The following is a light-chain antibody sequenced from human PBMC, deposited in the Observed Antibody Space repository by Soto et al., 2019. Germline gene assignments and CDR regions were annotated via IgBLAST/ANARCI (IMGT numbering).Light chain of an antibody. CDR2: DVS. CDR3: CSYAGSYTLAV. J-gene: IGLJ1*01. V-gene: IGLV2-11*01. Sequence: QSALTQPRSVSGSPVQSVTISCTGTSSDVGGYNYVSWYQQHPGKAPKLMIYDVSKRPSGVPDRFSGSKSGNTASLTISGLQAEDEADYYCCSYAGSYTLAVFGTGTKLTVL. CDR1: SSDVGGYNY.